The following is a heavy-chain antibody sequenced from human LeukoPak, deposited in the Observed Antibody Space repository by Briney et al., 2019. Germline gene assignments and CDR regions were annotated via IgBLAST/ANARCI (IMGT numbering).Heavy chain of an antibody. CDR1: GFSFSSNW. J-gene: IGHJ4*02. CDR3: VRGRPHGNDY. V-gene: IGHV3-7*01. CDR2: IKRDGSQK. Sequence: GGSLRLSCAAPGFSFSSNWMGWVRQAPGKGLEWVAHIKRDGSQKYYLDSVKGRFTISRDNAKNTLYLQMNSLRVEDTAVYYCVRGRPHGNDYWGQGTLVTVSS. D-gene: IGHD4-23*01.